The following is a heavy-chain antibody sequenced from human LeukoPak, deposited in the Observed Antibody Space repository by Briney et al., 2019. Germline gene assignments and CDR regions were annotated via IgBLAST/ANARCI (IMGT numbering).Heavy chain of an antibody. CDR2: IYHSGST. CDR3: ARARREMVXX. J-gene: IGHJ4*02. D-gene: IGHD5-24*01. V-gene: IGHV4-38-2*02. CDR1: GYSISSGYY. Sequence: SETLSLTCTVSGYSISSGYYWGWIRQPPGKGLEWIGSIYHSGSTYYNPSLKSRVTISVDTSKNQFSLKLSSVTAADTAVYYCARARREMVXXWGQXTLXT.